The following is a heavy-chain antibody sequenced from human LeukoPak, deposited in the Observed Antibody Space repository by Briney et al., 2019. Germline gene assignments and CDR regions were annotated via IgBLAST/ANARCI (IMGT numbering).Heavy chain of an antibody. J-gene: IGHJ3*02. CDR2: ISAYNGNT. CDR3: ARERGYSGYDLSAFDI. Sequence: ASVKVSCKASGYTFTSYGISWVRQAPGQGLEWMGWISAYNGNTNYAQKLQGRVTMTTDTSTSTAYMELRSLRSDDTAVYYCARERGYSGYDLSAFDIWGQGTMVTVSS. V-gene: IGHV1-18*01. D-gene: IGHD5-12*01. CDR1: GYTFTSYG.